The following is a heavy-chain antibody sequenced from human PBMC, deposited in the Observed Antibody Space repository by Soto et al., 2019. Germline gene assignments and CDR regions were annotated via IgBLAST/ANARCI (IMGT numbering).Heavy chain of an antibody. CDR3: AKDRGYSGYDNWFDS. CDR2: ISGSADST. CDR1: GFTFSSYA. J-gene: IGHJ5*01. Sequence: GGSLRLSCAASGFTFSSYAMSWVRQAPGQGLEWVSAISGSADSTYYADSVKGRFTISRDNSENTLYLQMNSLRAEDTAVYYCAKDRGYSGYDNWFDSWGQGTLVTVSS. D-gene: IGHD5-12*01. V-gene: IGHV3-23*01.